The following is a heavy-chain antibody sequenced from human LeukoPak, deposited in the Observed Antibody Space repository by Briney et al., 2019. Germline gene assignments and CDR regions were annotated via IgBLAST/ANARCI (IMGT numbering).Heavy chain of an antibody. Sequence: PGGSLRLSCAASGFTFSSYWMSWVRQAPGKGLEWVANIKKDGSEKYYVDSVKGRFTISRDNSKNTLYLQMNSLRAEDTAVYYCAKERHIVVVTALFDYWGQGTLVTVSS. CDR1: GFTFSSYW. J-gene: IGHJ4*02. D-gene: IGHD2-21*02. V-gene: IGHV3-7*03. CDR2: IKKDGSEK. CDR3: AKERHIVVVTALFDY.